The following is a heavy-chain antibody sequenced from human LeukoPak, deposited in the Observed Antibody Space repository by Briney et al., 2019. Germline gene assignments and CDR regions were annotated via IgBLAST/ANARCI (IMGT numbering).Heavy chain of an antibody. Sequence: GGSLGLSCAASGFTVSSNYMSWVRQAPGKGLEWVSVIYSGGSTYYADSVKGRFTISRDNSKNTLYLQMNSLRAEDTAVYYCARGSGSYPLDYWGQGTLVTVSS. V-gene: IGHV3-66*01. CDR2: IYSGGST. CDR1: GFTVSSNY. D-gene: IGHD1-26*01. CDR3: ARGSGSYPLDY. J-gene: IGHJ4*02.